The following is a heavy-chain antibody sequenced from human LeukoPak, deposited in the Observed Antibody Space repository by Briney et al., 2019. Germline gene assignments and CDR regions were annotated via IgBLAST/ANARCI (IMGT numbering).Heavy chain of an antibody. Sequence: PSETLSLTCAVSGYSISSGYYWGWIRQPPGKGLEWIGEIHPSGSPYYNPSLKSRVTISVDTSKNQFSLAMNSLTAAGAAIYYCARGLDSYKCGNYWGQGTVVTVST. J-gene: IGHJ4*01. D-gene: IGHD5-24*01. CDR1: GYSISSGYY. V-gene: IGHV4-38-2*01. CDR2: IHPSGSP. CDR3: ARGLDSYKCGNY.